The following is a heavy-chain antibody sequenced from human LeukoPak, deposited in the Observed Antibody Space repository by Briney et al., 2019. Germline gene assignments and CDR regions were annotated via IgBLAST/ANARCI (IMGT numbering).Heavy chain of an antibody. V-gene: IGHV3-20*04. CDR3: ARVAEQWLGNTLYYLDY. CDR1: GFTFDDYG. D-gene: IGHD6-19*01. CDR2: IGWRGNT. J-gene: IGHJ4*02. Sequence: PGGSLRLSCAASGFTFDDYGMSWVRQAPGKGLEWVSGIGWRGNTGYADSVKGRFTISRDNAKNSLYLQMNSLTAEDTVLYYCARVAEQWLGNTLYYLDYWGQGTLVTVSS.